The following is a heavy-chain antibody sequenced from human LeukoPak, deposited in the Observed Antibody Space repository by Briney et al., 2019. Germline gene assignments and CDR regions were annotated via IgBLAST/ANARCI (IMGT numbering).Heavy chain of an antibody. D-gene: IGHD3-16*02. CDR3: ARYIWGSYPTFEDY. J-gene: IGHJ4*02. CDR1: GGSISSGSYY. Sequence: SQTLSLTCTVSGGSISSGSYYWSWIRQPPGKGLEWIGYISYSGSTNYNPSLKSRVTISVDTSKNQFSLKLSSVTAADTAVYYCARYIWGSYPTFEDYWGQGTLVTVSS. V-gene: IGHV4-61*01. CDR2: ISYSGST.